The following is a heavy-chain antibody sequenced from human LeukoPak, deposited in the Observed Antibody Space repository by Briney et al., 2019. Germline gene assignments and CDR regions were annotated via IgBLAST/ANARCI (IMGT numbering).Heavy chain of an antibody. CDR1: GFTFSSYA. V-gene: IGHV3-23*01. D-gene: IGHD3-22*01. Sequence: PGGSLRLSCAASGFTFSSYAMSWVRQAPGKGLEWVSAISGSGGSTYYADSVKGRFTISRDNSKNTLYLQMNSLRAEDTAVYYCAKDRTPYYYDSSGFGYWGQGTLVTVSS. J-gene: IGHJ4*02. CDR2: ISGSGGST. CDR3: AKDRTPYYYDSSGFGY.